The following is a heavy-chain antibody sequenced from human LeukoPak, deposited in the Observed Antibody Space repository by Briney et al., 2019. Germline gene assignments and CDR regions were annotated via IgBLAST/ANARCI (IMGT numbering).Heavy chain of an antibody. Sequence: GGSLRLSCAASGFTFSSYAMHWVRQAPGKGLEGVAVISYDGSNKYYADSVKGRFTISRDNSKNTLYLQMNSLRAEDTAVYYCARVEEYSSGWPAYWYFDLWGRGTLVTVSS. J-gene: IGHJ2*01. CDR1: GFTFSSYA. D-gene: IGHD6-19*01. CDR3: ARVEEYSSGWPAYWYFDL. V-gene: IGHV3-30*04. CDR2: ISYDGSNK.